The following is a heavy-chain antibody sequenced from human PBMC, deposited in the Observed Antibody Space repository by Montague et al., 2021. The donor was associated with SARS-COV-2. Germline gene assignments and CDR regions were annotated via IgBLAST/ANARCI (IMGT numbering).Heavy chain of an antibody. J-gene: IGHJ5*01. CDR2: IYYTGNT. Sequence: SETLSLTCTVSGGSISPYYWTWIRQPPGKGLEWIGYIYYTGNTKYKPSLKSRVTISVDTSKNQFSLNLKSVTAADTAVYYCARNRGRYFDSGSYYWLDSWGQGTLVTVSS. V-gene: IGHV4-59*08. CDR1: GGSISPYY. CDR3: ARNRGRYFDSGSYYWLDS. D-gene: IGHD3-10*01.